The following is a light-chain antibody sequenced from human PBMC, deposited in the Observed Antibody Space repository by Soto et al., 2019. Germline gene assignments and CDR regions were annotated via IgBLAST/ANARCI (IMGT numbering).Light chain of an antibody. Sequence: NFMLTQPHSVSESPGKTVTISCTRSSGNIASNFVQWFQQRPGSPPITVIYEDKQRPSEVPDRFSGSIDTSSNSASLTISGLHTDDEADYYCQSYDAIIQVFGGGTKLTVL. CDR3: QSYDAIIQV. V-gene: IGLV6-57*01. J-gene: IGLJ3*02. CDR1: SGNIASNF. CDR2: EDK.